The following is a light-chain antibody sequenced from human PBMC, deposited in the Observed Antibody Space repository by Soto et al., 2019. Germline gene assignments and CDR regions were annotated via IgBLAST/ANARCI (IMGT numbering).Light chain of an antibody. CDR2: DAS. Sequence: EIVLTQSPATLSLSPGERATLSCRASQSVSSYLAWYHQKPGQAPRILIYDASNRATGIPSRFSGSGSGTDFTLTISSLEPEDFAVYYCQQPSNWPNTLGQGTKLEIK. CDR3: QQPSNWPNT. V-gene: IGKV3-11*01. J-gene: IGKJ2*01. CDR1: QSVSSY.